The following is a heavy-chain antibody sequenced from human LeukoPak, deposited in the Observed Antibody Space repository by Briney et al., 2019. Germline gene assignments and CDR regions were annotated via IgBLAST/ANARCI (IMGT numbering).Heavy chain of an antibody. V-gene: IGHV4-59*01. CDR2: LYYSGST. J-gene: IGHJ5*02. D-gene: IGHD1-26*01. CDR1: GGSISSYY. CDR3: AREQWGLVDH. Sequence: SETLSLTCTVSGGSISSYYWTWIRQPPGKALEWIGNLYYSGSTNYNPSLKRRVTISLDTSKSQFSLMLSSVTAADTAVYYCAREQWGLVDHWGQGTLVTVSS.